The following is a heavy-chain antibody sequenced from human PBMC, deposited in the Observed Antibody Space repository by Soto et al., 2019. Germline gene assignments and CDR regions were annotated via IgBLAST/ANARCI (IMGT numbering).Heavy chain of an antibody. CDR2: ISRDGRTT. CDR1: GFTVSSYG. V-gene: IGHV3-30*03. J-gene: IGHJ4*02. CDR3: TGEVASGY. D-gene: IGHD2-8*02. Sequence: QVQLEESGGGVGQPGRSLRLSCAVSGFTVSSYGMHWVRQAPGKGLEWVAVISRDGRTTFYADSVKGRFTISKDNSRNKLSLEMNSLREDDMAVYYCTGEVASGYWGQGTLVTVSS.